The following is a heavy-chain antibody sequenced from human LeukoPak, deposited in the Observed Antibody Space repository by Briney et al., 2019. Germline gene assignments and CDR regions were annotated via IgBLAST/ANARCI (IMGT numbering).Heavy chain of an antibody. CDR3: TKVGFNA. J-gene: IGHJ5*02. CDR1: GYTFTDYF. Sequence: ASVKVPCKASGYTFTDYFIHWMRQAPGQGLEWMGWMNPNSGGTKYAEKFQGRVTMSRDTSISTAYMELSRLRSDDTAVYYCTKVGFNAWGQGTLVTVSS. CDR2: MNPNSGGT. V-gene: IGHV1-2*02.